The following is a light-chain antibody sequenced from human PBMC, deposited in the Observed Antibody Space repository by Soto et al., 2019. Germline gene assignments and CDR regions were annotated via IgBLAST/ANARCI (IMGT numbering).Light chain of an antibody. CDR1: QGISSW. CDR3: QQYYSYPWT. V-gene: IGKV1-12*01. Sequence: DIQMTQSQASVSASVGDRVTITCRASQGISSWLAWYQQKPGKAPKLLIYAASSLQSGVPSRFSGSGSGTDFTLTISCLQSEDFATYYCQQYYSYPWTFGQATKVDIK. J-gene: IGKJ1*01. CDR2: AAS.